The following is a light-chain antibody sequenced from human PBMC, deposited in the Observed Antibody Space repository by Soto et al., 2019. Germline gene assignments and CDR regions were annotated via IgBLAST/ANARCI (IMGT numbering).Light chain of an antibody. CDR1: QSVSSN. V-gene: IGKV3-15*01. CDR2: GAS. CDR3: QQYNNFWT. Sequence: EIVMTQSPATLSVSPGETATLSCRASQSVSSNLAWYQQKPGQAPRLLIYGASTRATGIPARFSGRGSGTEFTLTISSLQSEDFAVYYCQQYNNFWTFGQGTKVEIK. J-gene: IGKJ1*01.